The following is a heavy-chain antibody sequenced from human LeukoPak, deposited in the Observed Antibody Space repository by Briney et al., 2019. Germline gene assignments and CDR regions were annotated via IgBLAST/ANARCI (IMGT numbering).Heavy chain of an antibody. CDR3: AKQLGYCSDGNCYFDF. CDR1: GFTFSGSA. D-gene: IGHD2-15*01. CDR2: ISYSGANS. J-gene: IGHJ4*02. V-gene: IGHV3-23*01. Sequence: PGGSLRLSCAASGFTFSGSAMSWVRQAPGEGLEWVSLISYSGANSYYTDSVRGRFTISRDNSKDTLFLQMNSLRAEDTAIYYCAKQLGYCSDGNCYFDFWGQGTLVTVSS.